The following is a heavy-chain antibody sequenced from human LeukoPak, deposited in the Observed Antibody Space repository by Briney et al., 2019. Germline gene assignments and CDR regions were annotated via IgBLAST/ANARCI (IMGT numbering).Heavy chain of an antibody. CDR2: ISWNSGSI. V-gene: IGHV3-9*01. CDR1: GFTFDDYA. D-gene: IGHD4-17*01. CDR3: AKDSLTTVTTYAFDI. Sequence: PGGSLRLSCAASGFTFDDYAMHWVRQAPGKGLEWVSGISWNSGSIGYADSVKGRLTISRDNAKNSLYLQMNSLRAEDTALYYCAKDSLTTVTTYAFDIWGQGTMVTVSS. J-gene: IGHJ3*02.